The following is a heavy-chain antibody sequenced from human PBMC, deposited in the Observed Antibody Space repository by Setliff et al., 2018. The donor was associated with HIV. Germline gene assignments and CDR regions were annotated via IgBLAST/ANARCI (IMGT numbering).Heavy chain of an antibody. J-gene: IGHJ4*02. Sequence: SETLSLTCAVYGGSLSDYYWSWIRQPPGKGLEWIAEINRSGPPNSNPSLESRVTISVDSSKNRVSLKLSSVTAADTAVYYCAVPGTSGTYYRVFDYWGQGVLVTVSS. CDR2: INRSGPP. CDR3: AVPGTSGTYYRVFDY. D-gene: IGHD3-10*01. CDR1: GGSLSDYY. V-gene: IGHV4-34*01.